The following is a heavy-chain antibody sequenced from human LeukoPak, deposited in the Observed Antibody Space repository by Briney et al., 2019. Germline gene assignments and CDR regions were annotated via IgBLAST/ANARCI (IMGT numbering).Heavy chain of an antibody. D-gene: IGHD3-22*01. Sequence: ASVKVSCKASGCTFTGYYMHWVRQAPGQGLEWMGWINPNSGGTNYPQKFQGWVTMTRDTSITTAYMELSRLRSDDTAVYYCATTRKYYYDSSGPDAFDIWGQGTMVTVSS. CDR3: ATTRKYYYDSSGPDAFDI. J-gene: IGHJ3*02. V-gene: IGHV1-2*04. CDR2: INPNSGGT. CDR1: GCTFTGYY.